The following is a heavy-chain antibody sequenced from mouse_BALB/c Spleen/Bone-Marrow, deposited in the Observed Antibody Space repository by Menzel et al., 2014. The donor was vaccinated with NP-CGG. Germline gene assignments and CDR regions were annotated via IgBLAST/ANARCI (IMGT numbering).Heavy chain of an antibody. D-gene: IGHD2-3*01. CDR2: INPSNGGT. CDR3: TRDGHNYYAMDY. J-gene: IGHJ4*01. CDR1: GYTFTTYY. Sequence: VQLQQSGTELVKPGASVKLSCKASGYTFTTYYIYWVKQRAGQGLEWIGEINPSNGGTNSNEKYKSKATLAVDKSSSTSYMQLSSLTSEDSAVYYCTRDGHNYYAMDYWGQGTSVTVSS. V-gene: IGHV1-53*01.